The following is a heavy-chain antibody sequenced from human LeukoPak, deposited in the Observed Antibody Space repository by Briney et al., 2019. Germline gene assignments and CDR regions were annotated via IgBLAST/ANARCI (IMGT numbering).Heavy chain of an antibody. Sequence: PGGSLRLSCAASGFTFNSYSMNWVRQAPGKGLEWVSYISSSGSTIYYAGSVKGRFTISRDNAKNSLYLQMNSLRAEDTAVYYCAELGITMIGGVWGKGTTVTISS. CDR3: AELGITMIGGV. D-gene: IGHD3-10*02. V-gene: IGHV3-48*03. J-gene: IGHJ6*04. CDR2: ISSSGSTI. CDR1: GFTFNSYS.